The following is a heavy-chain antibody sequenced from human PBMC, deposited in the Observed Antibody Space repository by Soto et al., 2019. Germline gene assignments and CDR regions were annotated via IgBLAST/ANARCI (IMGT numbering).Heavy chain of an antibody. J-gene: IGHJ5*02. CDR2: IYYSGST. Sequence: PSETLSLTCTVSGSSISSSSYYWGWIRQPPGKGLEWIGSIYYSGSTYYNPSLKSRVTISVDTSKNQFSLKLSSVTAADTAVYYCASQGTFPDWFDPWGQGTLVTVSS. CDR3: ASQGTFPDWFDP. CDR1: GSSISSSSYY. D-gene: IGHD3-16*01. V-gene: IGHV4-39*07.